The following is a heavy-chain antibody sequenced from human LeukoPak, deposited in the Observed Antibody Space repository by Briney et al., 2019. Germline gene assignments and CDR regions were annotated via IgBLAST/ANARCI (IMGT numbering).Heavy chain of an antibody. CDR3: AKDGYDFWSAYQIDL. Sequence: GGSLRLSCEAPGFTFSSYSMNWVRQAPGKGLEWVSSISSSGNSMYYADSVKGRFTISRDNAKNSLFLQMNSLRAEDTAVYYCAKDGYDFWSAYQIDLWGQGTLVTVSS. CDR2: ISSSGNSM. CDR1: GFTFSSYS. V-gene: IGHV3-21*01. J-gene: IGHJ5*02. D-gene: IGHD3-3*01.